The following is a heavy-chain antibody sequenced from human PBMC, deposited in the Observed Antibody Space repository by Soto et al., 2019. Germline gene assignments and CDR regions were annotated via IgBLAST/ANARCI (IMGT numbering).Heavy chain of an antibody. D-gene: IGHD3-10*01. V-gene: IGHV3-7*01. J-gene: IGHJ5*02. CDR2: IKQDGSEK. CDR1: GFTFSSYW. CDR3: ARGKKYYYGSGRNWFDP. Sequence: GGSLRLSCAASGFTFSSYWMSWVRQAPGKGREWVANIKQDGSEKSYVYSVKGRFTSSRDNGKNSLYLKRNSARDEDTDEYYCARGKKYYYGSGRNWFDPWGQGTLVTVSS.